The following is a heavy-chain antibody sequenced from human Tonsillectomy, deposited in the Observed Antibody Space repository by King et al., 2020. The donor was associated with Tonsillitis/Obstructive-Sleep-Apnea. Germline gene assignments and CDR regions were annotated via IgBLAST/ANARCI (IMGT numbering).Heavy chain of an antibody. V-gene: IGHV3-74*01. D-gene: IGHD3-3*01. CDR2: INSDGSSP. Sequence: VQLVESGGGLVQPGGSLRLSCAASGFTFSSYWMHWVRPAPGEGLVWVSRINSDGSSPSYAGSVKGRFTISRENAKNTLYLQMNSLRAEDTAVYYCARDHYDFWSGYSYYYYYMDVWGKGTTVTVSS. CDR3: ARDHYDFWSGYSYYYYYMDV. CDR1: GFTFSSYW. J-gene: IGHJ6*03.